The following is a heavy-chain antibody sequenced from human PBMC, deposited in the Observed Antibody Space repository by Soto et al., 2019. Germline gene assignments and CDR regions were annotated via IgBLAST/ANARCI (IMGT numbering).Heavy chain of an antibody. CDR2: IVPILGTT. D-gene: IGHD6-19*01. V-gene: IGHV1-69*13. CDR3: ARGGYSSSYRFED. Sequence: SVKVFCKVSGWTFSSYAINWVRQAPWQWLEWMGVIVPILGTTSYEQKFQGRVTITADESTSTAYMELSSLRSEDTAVYYCARGGYSSSYRFEDWGQGTMVTLSS. J-gene: IGHJ4*02. CDR1: GWTFSSYA.